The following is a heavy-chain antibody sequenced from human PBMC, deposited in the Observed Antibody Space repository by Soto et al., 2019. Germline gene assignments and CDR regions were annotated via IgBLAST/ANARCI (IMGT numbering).Heavy chain of an antibody. J-gene: IGHJ4*02. D-gene: IGHD1-26*01. CDR1: GFTFSSYG. V-gene: IGHV3-33*01. Sequence: QVQLVESGGGVVQPGRSLRLSCAASGFTFSSYGMHWVRQAPGKGLEWVAVIWYDGSNKYYADSVKGRFTISRDNSKNTLYLQMNSLRAEDTAVYYCARESYSGSYGRFDYWGQGTLVTVSS. CDR2: IWYDGSNK. CDR3: ARESYSGSYGRFDY.